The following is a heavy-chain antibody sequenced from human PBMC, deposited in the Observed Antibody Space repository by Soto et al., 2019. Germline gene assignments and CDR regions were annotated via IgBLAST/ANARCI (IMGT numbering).Heavy chain of an antibody. CDR2: ISYDGSNK. CDR1: GFTFSSYG. Sequence: GGSVRLSCAASGFTFSSYGMHWVRQAPGKGLEWVAVISYDGSNKYYADSVKGRFTISRDNSKNTLYLQMNSLRAEDTAVYYCAKSGGGYREQQYYFDYCGQGTLVTVSS. CDR3: AKSGGGYREQQYYFDY. V-gene: IGHV3-30*18. J-gene: IGHJ4*02. D-gene: IGHD5-12*01.